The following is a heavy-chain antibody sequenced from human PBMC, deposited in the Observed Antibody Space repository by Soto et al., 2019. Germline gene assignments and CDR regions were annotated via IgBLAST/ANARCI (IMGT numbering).Heavy chain of an antibody. D-gene: IGHD2-21*02. CDR1: GGSISSGGYS. V-gene: IGHV4-30-2*01. CDR3: ARVAYCGGDCQRGFDP. J-gene: IGHJ5*02. CDR2: IYHSGST. Sequence: QLQLQESGSGLVKPSQTLSLTCAVSGGSISSGGYSWSWIRQPPGKGLEWIGYIYHSGSTYYNPSRKSRVTISVDRSKNQFSLKLISVTAADTAVYYCARVAYCGGDCQRGFDPWGQGTLVTVSS.